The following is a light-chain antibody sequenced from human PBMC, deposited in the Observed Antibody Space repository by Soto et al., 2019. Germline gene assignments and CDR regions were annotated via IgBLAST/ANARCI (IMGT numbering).Light chain of an antibody. CDR2: EGS. V-gene: IGLV2-23*01. CDR1: SSDIGNYNL. Sequence: QSALTQPASVSGSPGQSITISCTGTSSDIGNYNLVSWYQQHPGKAPKLKIYEGSKRPSGVSNRFSGSQSGNTASLTISGLQAEDEADYYCCSYAGSSTSIFGGGTKVTVL. CDR3: CSYAGSSTSI. J-gene: IGLJ2*01.